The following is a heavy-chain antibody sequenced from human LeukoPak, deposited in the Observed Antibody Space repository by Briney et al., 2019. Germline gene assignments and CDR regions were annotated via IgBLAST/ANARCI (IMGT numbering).Heavy chain of an antibody. CDR2: ISSSSSYI. J-gene: IGHJ4*02. CDR3: ARDSKGRKFDY. Sequence: GGPLRLSCAASGFTFSSYGMNWVRQAPGKGLEWVSSISSSSSYIYYADSVKGRFTISRDNAKNSLYLQMNSLRAEDTAVYYCARDSKGRKFDYWGQGTLVTVSS. D-gene: IGHD4-11*01. CDR1: GFTFSSYG. V-gene: IGHV3-21*01.